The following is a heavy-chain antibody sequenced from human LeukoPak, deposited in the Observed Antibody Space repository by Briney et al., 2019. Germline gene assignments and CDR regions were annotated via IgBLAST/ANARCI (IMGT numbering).Heavy chain of an antibody. CDR3: ARDIPSGYHDH. D-gene: IGHD3-3*01. Sequence: SETLSLTCTVSGGSISSGVYHWGWIRQSPGEGLEWIASIYYTGATYYNPSLKSRVAISLDTSKNQFSLKMESVTAADTAIYYCARDIPSGYHDHWGRGTLVTVSS. J-gene: IGHJ5*02. CDR2: IYYTGAT. V-gene: IGHV4-39*07. CDR1: GGSISSGVYH.